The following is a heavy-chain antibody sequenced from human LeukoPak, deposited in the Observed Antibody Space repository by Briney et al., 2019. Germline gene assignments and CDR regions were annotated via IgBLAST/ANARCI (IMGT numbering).Heavy chain of an antibody. V-gene: IGHV1-69*06. Sequence: SVKVSCKASGGTFISYAISWVRQAPGQGLEWMGGIIPIFGTANYAQKFQGRVTITADKSTSTAYMELSSLRSEDTAVYYCARSVNLNDILTPWGQGTLVTVSS. D-gene: IGHD3-9*01. J-gene: IGHJ5*02. CDR2: IIPIFGTA. CDR3: ARSVNLNDILTP. CDR1: GGTFISYA.